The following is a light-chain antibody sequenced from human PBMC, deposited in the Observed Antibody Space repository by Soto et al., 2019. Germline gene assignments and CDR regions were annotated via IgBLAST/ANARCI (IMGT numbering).Light chain of an antibody. Sequence: QSALTQPASVSGSPGQSITISCTETRSDVGGYNYVSWYQHHPGKAPKLMIYEVSNRPSGVSNRFSGSKSGNTASLTISGLQAEDEADYYCSSYTGSSTPVFGGGTKLTVL. CDR2: EVS. V-gene: IGLV2-14*01. CDR3: SSYTGSSTPV. J-gene: IGLJ3*02. CDR1: RSDVGGYNY.